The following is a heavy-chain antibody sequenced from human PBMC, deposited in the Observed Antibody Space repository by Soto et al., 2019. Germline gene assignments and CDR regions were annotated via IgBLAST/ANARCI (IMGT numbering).Heavy chain of an antibody. CDR2: ISYDGSNK. CDR3: AKENTPPYFDS. D-gene: IGHD2-15*01. V-gene: IGHV3-30-3*02. J-gene: IGHJ4*02. Sequence: LGGSLRLSCAASGFTFSSYAMHWVRQAPGKGLEWVAVISYDGSNKYYADSVKGRFTVSRDSSKNTVYLHMDSLRVEDTAVYYCAKENTPPYFDSWGQGALVTVSS. CDR1: GFTFSSYA.